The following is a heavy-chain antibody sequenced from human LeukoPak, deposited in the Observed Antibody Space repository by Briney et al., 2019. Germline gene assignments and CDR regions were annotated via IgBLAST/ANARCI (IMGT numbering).Heavy chain of an antibody. CDR2: ISAYNGNT. CDR3: ARGAAGSSGWYGVDY. V-gene: IGHV1-18*01. J-gene: IGHJ4*02. D-gene: IGHD6-19*01. Sequence: GASVKVSCKASGYIFTSYGISWVRQAPGQGLEWMGWISAYNGNTNYAQKLQGRVTMTTDTSTSTAYMELRSLRSDDTAVYYCARGAAGSSGWYGVDYWGQGTLVTVSS. CDR1: GYIFTSYG.